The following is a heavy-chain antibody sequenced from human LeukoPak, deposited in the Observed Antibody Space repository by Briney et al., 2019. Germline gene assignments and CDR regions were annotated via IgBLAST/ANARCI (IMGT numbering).Heavy chain of an antibody. J-gene: IGHJ4*02. Sequence: GGSLRLSCAASGFTFSSYSMTWVRQAPGKGLEWVSSISSSSSYIYYADSVKGRFTISRDNAKNSLYLQMNSLRAEDTAVYYCARFSTSSGTFDYWGQGTLVTVSS. CDR1: GFTFSSYS. CDR2: ISSSSSYI. V-gene: IGHV3-21*01. D-gene: IGHD6-6*01. CDR3: ARFSTSSGTFDY.